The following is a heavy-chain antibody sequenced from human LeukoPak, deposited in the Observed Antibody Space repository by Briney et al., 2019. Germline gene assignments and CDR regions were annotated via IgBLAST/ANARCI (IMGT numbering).Heavy chain of an antibody. CDR3: ARTLGELSTFFDY. D-gene: IGHD3-16*02. V-gene: IGHV1-46*01. CDR2: INPSGGST. J-gene: IGHJ4*02. CDR1: GYTFTGYY. Sequence: ASVKVSCKASGYTFTGYYMHWVRQAPGQGLEWMGIINPSGGSTSYAQKFQGRVTMTRDTSISTAYMELSRLRSDDTAVYYCARTLGELSTFFDYWGLGTLVTVSS.